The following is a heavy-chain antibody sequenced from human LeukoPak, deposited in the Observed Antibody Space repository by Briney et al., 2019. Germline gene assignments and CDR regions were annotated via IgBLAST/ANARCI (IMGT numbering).Heavy chain of an antibody. Sequence: PGGSLRLSCAASGFTFSDAWKNWVRLAPGKGLEWVGRIKSRNRGETVDYAAPVRGRFTISRDDSKTTVYLQMNSLKTEDTAIYYCTTDGSTTLSNTFDYWGQGTLVTVSS. CDR3: TTDGSTTLSNTFDY. CDR1: GFTFSDAW. V-gene: IGHV3-15*01. CDR2: IKSRNRGETV. D-gene: IGHD1-26*01. J-gene: IGHJ4*02.